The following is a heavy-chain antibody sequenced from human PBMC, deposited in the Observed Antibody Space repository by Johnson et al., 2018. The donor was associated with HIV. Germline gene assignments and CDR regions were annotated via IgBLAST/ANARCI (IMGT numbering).Heavy chain of an antibody. J-gene: IGHJ3*01. V-gene: IGHV3-73*02. CDR2: ISSKTNSYAT. CDR1: GFTFSASA. CDR3: ARENYRRRDAFDV. D-gene: IGHD1-7*01. Sequence: VQLVESGGGLVQPGGSLKLSCVASGFTFSASAIHWVRQASGKGLEWVGHISSKTNSYATELAESLKGRFTISRDDSNNTAYLQINSLRTEDTAVYYCARENYRRRDAFDVWGQGTVVIVSS.